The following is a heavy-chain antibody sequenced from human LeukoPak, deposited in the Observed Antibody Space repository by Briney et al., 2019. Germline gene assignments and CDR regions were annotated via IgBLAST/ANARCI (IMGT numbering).Heavy chain of an antibody. V-gene: IGHV1-3*04. CDR2: INTGNGNT. CDR3: ARPYSTNWYDWFDP. Sequence: WASVKVSCKASGYTFTSYAMHWVRQAPGQRLEWMGWINTGNGNTKYSQKFQDRVTFTRDTSASTAYMELSSLRSEDTALYYCARPYSTNWYDWFDPWGQGTLVTVSS. CDR1: GYTFTSYA. J-gene: IGHJ5*02. D-gene: IGHD6-13*01.